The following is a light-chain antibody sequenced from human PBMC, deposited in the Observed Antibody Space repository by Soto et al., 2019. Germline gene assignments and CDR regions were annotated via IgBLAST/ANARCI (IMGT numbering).Light chain of an antibody. J-gene: IGKJ2*01. V-gene: IGKV1-5*03. CDR3: QQYNSYSAYT. CDR2: KAS. CDR1: QSISSW. Sequence: DIQMTQSPSTLSASVGDRVTITCRASQSISSWLAWHQQKPGKAPKLLIYKASNLESGVPSRFSGSRSGTEFTLTISSLQPDDFATYYCQQYNSYSAYTFGQGTKLEI.